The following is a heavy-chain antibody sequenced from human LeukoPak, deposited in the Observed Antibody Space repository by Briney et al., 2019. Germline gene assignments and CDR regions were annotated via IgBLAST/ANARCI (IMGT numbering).Heavy chain of an antibody. CDR2: ISGSGGST. J-gene: IGHJ4*02. CDR3: ARDLSYSSSSNDY. V-gene: IGHV3-23*01. Sequence: QSGGSLRLSCAASGFTFSSYAMSWVRQAPGKGLEWVSAISGSGGSTYYADSVKGRFTISRDNAKNSLYLQMNSLRAEDTAVYYCARDLSYSSSSNDYWGQGTLVTVSS. D-gene: IGHD6-13*01. CDR1: GFTFSSYA.